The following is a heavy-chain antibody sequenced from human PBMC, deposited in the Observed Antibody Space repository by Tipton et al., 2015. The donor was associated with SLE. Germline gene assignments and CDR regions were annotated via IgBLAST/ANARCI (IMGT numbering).Heavy chain of an antibody. D-gene: IGHD1-7*01. CDR3: ARILWGGGMQLPAY. J-gene: IGHJ4*02. CDR1: GFTFSSYE. V-gene: IGHV3-48*03. CDR2: ISGSGSTI. Sequence: SLILSCVASGFTFSSYEMHWVRQAPGKGLEWVSYISGSGSTIYYADSVKGRFTISRDNAKSSLYLEMNSLRVEDTAMYYCARILWGGGMQLPAYWGQGTLVTVSS.